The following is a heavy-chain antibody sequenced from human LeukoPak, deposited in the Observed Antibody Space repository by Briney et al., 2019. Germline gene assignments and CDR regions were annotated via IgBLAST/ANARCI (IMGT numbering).Heavy chain of an antibody. CDR1: GYTFTGYY. D-gene: IGHD3-22*01. V-gene: IGHV1-69*02. CDR3: ASNRRATNYYDSSGFTYFDY. CDR2: IIPILGIA. Sequence: ASVKVYCKASGYTFTGYYMQWVRQAPGQGLEWMGRIIPILGIANYAQKFQGRVTITADKSTSTAYMELSSLRSEDTAVYYCASNRRATNYYDSSGFTYFDYWGQGTLVTVSS. J-gene: IGHJ4*02.